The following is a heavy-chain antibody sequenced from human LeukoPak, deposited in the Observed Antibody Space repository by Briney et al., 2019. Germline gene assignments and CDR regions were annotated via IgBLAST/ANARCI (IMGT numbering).Heavy chain of an antibody. CDR3: AKDTAMVGAAYYYYYMDV. CDR1: GFTXSNYA. CDR2: IRYDGSNK. D-gene: IGHD5-18*01. J-gene: IGHJ6*03. Sequence: SGFTXSNYAMSWVRQAPGKGLEWVAFIRYDGSNKYYADSVKGRFTISRDNSKNTLYLQMNSLRAEDTAVYYCAKDTAMVGAAYYYYYMDVWGKGTTVTISS. V-gene: IGHV3-30*02.